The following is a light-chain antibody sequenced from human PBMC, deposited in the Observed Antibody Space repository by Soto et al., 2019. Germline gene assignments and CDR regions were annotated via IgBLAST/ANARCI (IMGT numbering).Light chain of an antibody. J-gene: IGKJ3*01. CDR1: QGISNY. CDR3: QKYYSAAFS. CDR2: AAS. V-gene: IGKV1-27*01. Sequence: DIQMTQSPSSLSASVGDRVAITCRASQGISNYLAWYQQTPGKVPKLLIYAASTLQSGVPSRFSGSGSGTDLTLTISSLQPEDVATYDSQKYYSAAFSFGPGTKVDI.